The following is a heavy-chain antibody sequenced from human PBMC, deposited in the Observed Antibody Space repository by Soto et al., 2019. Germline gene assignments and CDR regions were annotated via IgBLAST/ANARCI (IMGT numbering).Heavy chain of an antibody. CDR2: IIPIFGTA. CDR1: GGTFSSYA. D-gene: IGHD3-10*01. CDR3: ARSMVRGVESDY. V-gene: IGHV1-69*13. Sequence: SVKVSCKASGGTFSSYAISWVRQAPGQGLEWMGGIIPIFGTANYAQKFQGRVTITADESTSTAYMELSSLRSEDTAVYYCARSMVRGVESDYWGQGTLVTVSS. J-gene: IGHJ4*02.